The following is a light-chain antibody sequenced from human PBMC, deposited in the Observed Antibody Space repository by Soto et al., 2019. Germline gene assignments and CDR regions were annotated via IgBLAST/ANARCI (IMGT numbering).Light chain of an antibody. J-gene: IGKJ2*01. CDR2: DAS. CDR3: QQRSNWPPYT. Sequence: EIVLTQSPATLSLSPGERATLSCRASQSVSSYLAWYQQKPGQAPRLLIYDASNRATGIPARFSGSGSGTDFHLTIRRLGPEDFAVYYCQQRSNWPPYTFGQGTKLEIK. V-gene: IGKV3-11*01. CDR1: QSVSSY.